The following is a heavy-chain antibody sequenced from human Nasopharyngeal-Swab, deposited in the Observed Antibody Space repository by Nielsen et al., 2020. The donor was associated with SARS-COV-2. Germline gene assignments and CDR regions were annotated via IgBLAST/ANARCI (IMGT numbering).Heavy chain of an antibody. V-gene: IGHV1-69*01. CDR1: GGTFSSYA. D-gene: IGHD1-14*01. Sequence: SVQISCNASGGTFSSYAISWVLHAPGQGLEWMGGVIPIFGAANYAQKFQGRVTITADESTSTVYMELSSLRSEDTAVYYCASEYNWNHLGLRGVWFDPWGQGTLVTVSS. CDR3: ASEYNWNHLGLRGVWFDP. CDR2: VIPIFGAA. J-gene: IGHJ5*02.